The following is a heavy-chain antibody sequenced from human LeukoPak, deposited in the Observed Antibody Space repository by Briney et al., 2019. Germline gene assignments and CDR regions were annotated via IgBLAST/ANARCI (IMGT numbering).Heavy chain of an antibody. J-gene: IGHJ6*03. CDR1: GGSISSGGYY. Sequence: PSETLSLTCTVSGGSISSGGYYWSWIRQPPGKGLEWIGYIYHSGSTYYNPSLKSRVTISVDRSKNQFSLKLSSVTAADTAVYYCARSGHSGSYRVPNYYMDVWGKGTTATVSS. D-gene: IGHD1-26*01. CDR2: IYHSGST. CDR3: ARSGHSGSYRVPNYYMDV. V-gene: IGHV4-30-2*01.